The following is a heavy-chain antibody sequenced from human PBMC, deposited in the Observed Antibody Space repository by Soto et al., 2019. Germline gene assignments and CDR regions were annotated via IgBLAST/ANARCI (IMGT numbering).Heavy chain of an antibody. Sequence: EVQLLESGGGLVQPGGSLRLSCAASGFTFSSYAMSWVRQAPGKGLEWVSAISGSGGSTYYADSVKGRFTISRDNSTTTLYLQMNGLRAEDAAVYYCAKSTILPIYCDYWGQGTLVTVSS. J-gene: IGHJ4*02. CDR2: ISGSGGST. CDR1: GFTFSSYA. V-gene: IGHV3-23*01. CDR3: AKSTILPIYCDY. D-gene: IGHD3-3*01.